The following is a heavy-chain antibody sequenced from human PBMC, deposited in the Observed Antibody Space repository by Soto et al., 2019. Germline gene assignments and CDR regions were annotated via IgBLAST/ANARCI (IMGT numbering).Heavy chain of an antibody. CDR1: GGSVNSNSYS. V-gene: IGHV4-30-2*01. CDR2: IYHSGST. CDR3: ARGQVVAAQH. D-gene: IGHD2-15*01. Sequence: PSETLSLTCTVSGGSVNSNSYSWGWIRQPPGKGLEWIGYIYHSGSTYYNPSLKSRVTISVDRSKNQFSLKLSSVTAADTAVYYCARGQVVAAQHWGQGTLVTVSS. J-gene: IGHJ4*02.